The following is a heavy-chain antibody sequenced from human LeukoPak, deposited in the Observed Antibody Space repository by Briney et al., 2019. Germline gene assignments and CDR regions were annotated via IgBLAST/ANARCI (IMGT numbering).Heavy chain of an antibody. J-gene: IGHJ4*02. CDR2: IKSKQDGGTI. CDR3: AREILTTFYYDSSGSLDY. V-gene: IGHV3-15*01. CDR1: GSTFSKTW. Sequence: GGSLRLSCADSGSTFSKTWMSWVRQAPGKGLEWVGRIKSKQDGGTIDYTAPVKGRFTISRDNAKNSLYLQMNSLRAEDTAVYYCAREILTTFYYDSSGSLDYWGQGTLVTVSS. D-gene: IGHD3-22*01.